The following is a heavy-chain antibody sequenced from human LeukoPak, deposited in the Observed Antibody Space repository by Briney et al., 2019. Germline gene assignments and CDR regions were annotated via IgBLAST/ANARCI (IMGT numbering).Heavy chain of an antibody. Sequence: GASVKVSCKASGYTFTGYYMHWLRQAPGQGLEWMGWIDPNSGGTNYAQKFQGRVTMTRDTSISTAYMELSRLRSDDTAVYYCASSNYYDSSGYPEGDYWGQGTLVTVSS. CDR1: GYTFTGYY. D-gene: IGHD3-22*01. CDR2: IDPNSGGT. CDR3: ASSNYYDSSGYPEGDY. V-gene: IGHV1-2*02. J-gene: IGHJ4*02.